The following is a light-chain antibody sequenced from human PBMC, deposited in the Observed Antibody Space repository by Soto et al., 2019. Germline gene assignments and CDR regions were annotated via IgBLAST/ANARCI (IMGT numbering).Light chain of an antibody. CDR2: KAS. CDR3: QQYQSYSH. CDR1: QSMSSW. V-gene: IGKV1-5*03. Sequence: DIQMTQSASTLSASVGDKVTITCRASQSMSSWLAWYQQKPGKAPKLLIYKASILESGVPSRFSGSGSGTEFTLTISSLQPDDFATYYCQQYQSYSHFGQGTKVEIK. J-gene: IGKJ1*01.